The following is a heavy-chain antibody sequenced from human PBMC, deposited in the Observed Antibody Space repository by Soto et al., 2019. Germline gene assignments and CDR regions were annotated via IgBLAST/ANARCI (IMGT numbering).Heavy chain of an antibody. D-gene: IGHD6-6*01. CDR1: GFTFSSYS. J-gene: IGHJ5*02. Sequence: PGGSLRLSCAASGFTFSSYSMNWVRQAPGKGLEWVSSISSSSSYIYYADSVKGRFTISRDNAKNSLYLQMNSLRAEDTAVYYCARAEQLGGNWFDPWGQGTLVTVSS. CDR2: ISSSSSYI. CDR3: ARAEQLGGNWFDP. V-gene: IGHV3-21*01.